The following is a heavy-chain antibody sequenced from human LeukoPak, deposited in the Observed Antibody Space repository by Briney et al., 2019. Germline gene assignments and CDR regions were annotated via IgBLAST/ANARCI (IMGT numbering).Heavy chain of an antibody. D-gene: IGHD5-24*01. J-gene: IGHJ4*02. Sequence: GGSLRLSCAVSRYALRSDWMVWVRQAPGKGLEWVATVKEDGSEKDYVDSVKGRFTISADSARNSLYLQMNSLRPEDTALYYCAKNSGWLQLGDWGQGTLVTVSS. CDR3: AKNSGWLQLGD. CDR2: VKEDGSEK. V-gene: IGHV3-7*01. CDR1: RYALRSDW.